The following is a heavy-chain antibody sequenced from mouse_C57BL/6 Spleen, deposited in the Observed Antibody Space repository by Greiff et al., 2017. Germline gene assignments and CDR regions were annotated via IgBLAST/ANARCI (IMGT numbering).Heavy chain of an antibody. CDR1: GFSFNTYA. CDR2: IRSKSNNYAT. V-gene: IGHV10-1*01. D-gene: IGHD2-13*01. J-gene: IGHJ4*01. CDR3: VRHRYSDYGYYAMDY. Sequence: VQLKESGGGLVQPKGSLKLSCAASGFSFNTYAMNWVRQAPGKGLEWVARIRSKSNNYATYYADSVKDRFTISRDDSESMIYLQMNNLKTEDTAMDYCVRHRYSDYGYYAMDYWGQGTSVTVSS.